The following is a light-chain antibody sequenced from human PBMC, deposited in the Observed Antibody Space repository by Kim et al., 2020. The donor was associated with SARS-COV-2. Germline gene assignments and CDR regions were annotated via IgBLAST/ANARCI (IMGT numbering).Light chain of an antibody. CDR1: QGINNY. CDR2: GAS. V-gene: IGKV1-16*02. Sequence: DIQMTQSPSSLSASVGDRITMTCRASQGINNYVAWFQQRPGKAPTSLIYGASNLQSGVPSKFSGSGFGTDFTLTITNLQPEDFATYCSQQYKGYPYTFGKGTKLEI. CDR3: QQYKGYPYT. J-gene: IGKJ2*01.